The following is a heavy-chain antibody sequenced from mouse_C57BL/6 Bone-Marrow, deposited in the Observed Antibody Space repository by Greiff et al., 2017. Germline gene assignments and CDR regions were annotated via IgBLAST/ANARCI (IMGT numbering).Heavy chain of an antibody. Sequence: VQLQQSGAELVRPGASVKLSCTASGFNIKDDYMHWVKQRPEQGLEWIGWIDPENGDTEYASKFQGKATITAATSSNTAYLQLSSLTSEDTAVYYCTKSVVATDYAMDYWGQGTSVTVSS. D-gene: IGHD1-1*01. J-gene: IGHJ4*01. CDR1: GFNIKDDY. V-gene: IGHV14-4*01. CDR2: IDPENGDT. CDR3: TKSVVATDYAMDY.